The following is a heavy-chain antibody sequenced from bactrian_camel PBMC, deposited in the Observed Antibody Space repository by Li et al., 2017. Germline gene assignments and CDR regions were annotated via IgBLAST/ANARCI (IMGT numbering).Heavy chain of an antibody. CDR3: AADSDEIWCGMLLSGYEYNY. J-gene: IGHJ4*01. CDR2: IYFGGAGDDRI. D-gene: IGHD1*01. Sequence: HVQLVESGGGSVQAGGSLRLSCAVSGCPISGKCMAWFRQAGGKERELVAVIYFGGAGDDRIFHTDSVKGRFTISHDNAKNTVYLQMNSLKPEDTAMYYCAADSDEIWCGMLLSGYEYNYWGQGTQVTVS. CDR1: GCPISGKC. V-gene: IGHV3-3*01.